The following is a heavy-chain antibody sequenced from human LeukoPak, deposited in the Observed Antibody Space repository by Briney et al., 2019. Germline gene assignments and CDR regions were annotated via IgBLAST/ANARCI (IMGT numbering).Heavy chain of an antibody. CDR2: ISYDGSNK. CDR3: ARVWGLAVAGGEIEY. D-gene: IGHD6-13*01. Sequence: GRSLRLSCAASGFTFSSYGMHWVRQAPGKGLEWVAVISYDGSNKYYADSVKGRFTISRDNAKNSLYLQMNSLRDEDTAVYYCARVWGLAVAGGEIEYWGQGTLVTVPS. J-gene: IGHJ4*02. V-gene: IGHV3-30*03. CDR1: GFTFSSYG.